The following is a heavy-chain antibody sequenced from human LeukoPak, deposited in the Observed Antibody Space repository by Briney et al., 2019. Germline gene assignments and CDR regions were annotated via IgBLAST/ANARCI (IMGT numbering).Heavy chain of an antibody. D-gene: IGHD2-15*01. CDR2: INPNSGGT. Sequence: GASVKVSCKTSGYTFTDYYIYWVRQAPGQGLEWIGRINPNSGGTNYAQKFQGRVTMTRDTSINTAYMELNRLTSDDTAMYYCARGNVVVVTATVFVNYWGQGTLVTVTS. CDR1: GYTFTDYY. V-gene: IGHV1-2*06. CDR3: ARGNVVVVTATVFVNY. J-gene: IGHJ4*02.